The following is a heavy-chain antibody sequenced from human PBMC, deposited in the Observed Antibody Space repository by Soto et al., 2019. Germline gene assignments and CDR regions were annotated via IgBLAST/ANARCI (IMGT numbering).Heavy chain of an antibody. V-gene: IGHV1-2*04. CDR3: ARDGLGDNYYYYGMDV. CDR2: INPNSGGT. Sequence: GASXKVSCKASGYTFTGYYMHWVRQAPGQGLEWMGWINPNSGGTNYAQKFQGWVTMTRDTSISTAYMELSRLRSDDTAVYYCARDGLGDNYYYYGMDVWGQGTTGT. J-gene: IGHJ6*02. CDR1: GYTFTGYY. D-gene: IGHD1-26*01.